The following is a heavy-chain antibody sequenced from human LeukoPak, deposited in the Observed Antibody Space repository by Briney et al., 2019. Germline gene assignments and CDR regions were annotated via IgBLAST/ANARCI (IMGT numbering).Heavy chain of an antibody. J-gene: IGHJ4*02. D-gene: IGHD6-6*01. V-gene: IGHV3-21*01. CDR1: GFTFSSYS. CDR3: ARGSSWGYRHYYFDY. Sequence: GGSLRLSCAASGFTFSSYSMNWVRQAPGKGLEWVSSISSSSYIYYADSVKGRFTISRDNAKNSLYLQMNSLRAEDTAVYYCARGSSWGYRHYYFDYWGQGTLVTVSS. CDR2: ISSSSYI.